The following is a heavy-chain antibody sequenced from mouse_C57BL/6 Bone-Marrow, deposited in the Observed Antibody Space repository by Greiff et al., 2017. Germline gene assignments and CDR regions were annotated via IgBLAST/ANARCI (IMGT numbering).Heavy chain of an antibody. CDR3: THYGSSPYAMDY. CDR2: ISRGGDYI. V-gene: IGHV5-9-1*02. D-gene: IGHD1-1*01. J-gene: IGHJ4*01. CDR1: GFTFSSYA. Sequence: EVKLMESGEGLVKPGGSLKLSCAASGFTFSSYAMPWVRQTPEKRLEWVAYISRGGDYIYYADTVKGRFTISRDNARNTLYLQMSNLKSEDTAMYYCTHYGSSPYAMDYWGQGTSVTVSS.